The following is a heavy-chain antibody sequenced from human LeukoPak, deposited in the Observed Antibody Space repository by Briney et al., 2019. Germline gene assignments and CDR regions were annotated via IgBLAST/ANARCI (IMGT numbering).Heavy chain of an antibody. J-gene: IGHJ4*02. D-gene: IGHD3-22*01. Sequence: GGSLRLSCAASGFTFSDYYMSWIRQAPGKGLEWVSYISSSGSTIYYADSVKGRFTISRDNAKNSLYLQMNSLRAEDTAVYYCAADDSSGYYRTNDYWGQGTLVTVSS. CDR3: AADDSSGYYRTNDY. V-gene: IGHV3-11*01. CDR2: ISSSGSTI. CDR1: GFTFSDYY.